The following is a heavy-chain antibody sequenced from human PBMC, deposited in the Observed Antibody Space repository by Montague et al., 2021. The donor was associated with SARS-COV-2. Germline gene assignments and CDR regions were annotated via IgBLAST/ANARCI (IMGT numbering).Heavy chain of an antibody. CDR3: ARDGSAVAGLPRSYGLDV. V-gene: IGHV4-4*07. D-gene: IGHD6-19*01. CDR2: IYTSGST. CDR1: GGSISSYY. J-gene: IGHJ6*02. Sequence: SETLSLTCTVSGGSISSYYWSWIRQPAGGGLEWIGRIYTSGSTNYNPSLKSRVTMSVDTSKSQFSLKLSSVTAADTAVYYCARDGSAVAGLPRSYGLDVWGQGTTVTVSS.